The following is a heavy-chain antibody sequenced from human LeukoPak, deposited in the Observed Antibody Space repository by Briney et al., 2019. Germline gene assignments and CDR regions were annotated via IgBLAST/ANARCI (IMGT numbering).Heavy chain of an antibody. Sequence: ASVKVSCKASVYTFTGYYIYWVRQAPGRELEWMGWSYTHSDNTNYAQELKGRVTQTSHTSISTDYMELTRLTSDDTAVYYCAAQQLGDLGYWGQGTLVTVSS. D-gene: IGHD1-1*01. J-gene: IGHJ4*02. CDR2: SYTHSDNT. CDR1: VYTFTGYY. CDR3: AAQQLGDLGY. V-gene: IGHV1-2*02.